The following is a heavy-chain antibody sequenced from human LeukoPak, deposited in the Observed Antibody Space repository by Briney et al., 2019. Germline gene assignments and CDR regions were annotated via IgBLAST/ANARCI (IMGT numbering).Heavy chain of an antibody. CDR3: ARDPTAAAGTFSYFDY. CDR1: GFTVSSNY. CDR2: IYSGGST. J-gene: IGHJ4*02. Sequence: GGSLRLSCAASGFTVSSNYMSWVRQAPGKGLEWVSVIYSGGSTYYADSVKGRFTISRDNAKNSLYLQMNSLRAEDTAVYYCARDPTAAAGTFSYFDYWGQGTLVTVSS. D-gene: IGHD6-13*01. V-gene: IGHV3-66*01.